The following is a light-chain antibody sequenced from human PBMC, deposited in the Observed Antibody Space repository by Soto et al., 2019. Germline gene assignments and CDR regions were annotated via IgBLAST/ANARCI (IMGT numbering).Light chain of an antibody. J-gene: IGKJ1*01. CDR1: QSVSSN. CDR2: GAS. V-gene: IGKV3-15*01. Sequence: VLTQSPGTLSFSPGGRATLSCRASQSVSSNLAWYQQKPGQAPRLLIYGASTRATGIPARFSGSGSGTEFSLTISSLQPEDFAIYYCQQYSDWPPWTFGQGTKVDIK. CDR3: QQYSDWPPWT.